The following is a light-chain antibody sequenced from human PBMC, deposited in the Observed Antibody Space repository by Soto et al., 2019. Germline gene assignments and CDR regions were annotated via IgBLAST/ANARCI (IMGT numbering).Light chain of an antibody. V-gene: IGKV3-20*01. CDR1: QSVSNNY. Sequence: IVLTQSPVTLSLSPGGRATLSCRASQSVSNNYLAWYQQKTGQAPRLLIYGASIRASGIPDRFSGSGSGTDFTLTIRVLEPEDFAVYYCHRYGTPAPAFCQGNKVES. J-gene: IGKJ1*01. CDR2: GAS. CDR3: HRYGTPAPA.